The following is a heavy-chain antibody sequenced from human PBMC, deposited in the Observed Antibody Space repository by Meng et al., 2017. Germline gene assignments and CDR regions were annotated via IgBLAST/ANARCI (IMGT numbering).Heavy chain of an antibody. CDR2: INTNTGNP. CDR1: GYTFTSYA. V-gene: IGHV7-4-1*02. J-gene: IGHJ5*02. Sequence: QVVQFWSELKKPGASVKVSCKASGYTFTSYAMNWVRQAPGQGLEWMGWINTNTGNPTYAQGFTGRFVFSLDTSVSTAYLQISSLKAEDTAVYYCARLVAGTFGQLFDPWGQGTLVTVSS. CDR3: ARLVAGTFGQLFDP. D-gene: IGHD2-15*01.